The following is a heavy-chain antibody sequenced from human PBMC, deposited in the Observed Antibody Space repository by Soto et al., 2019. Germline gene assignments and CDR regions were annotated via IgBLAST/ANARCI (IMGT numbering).Heavy chain of an antibody. Sequence: EVHLEESGGGLVQPGGSLRLSCAASGFSLSPYWMHWVRQVPGRGLEWVARLSSDGFGAAYADSVKGRFFISREIARKHLSLQMTRLRADDTAVYYCARDLGGPDYWGRGTSVTVSS. CDR3: ARDLGGPDY. CDR2: LSSDGFGA. V-gene: IGHV3-74*03. D-gene: IGHD3-16*01. CDR1: GFSLSPYW. J-gene: IGHJ4*02.